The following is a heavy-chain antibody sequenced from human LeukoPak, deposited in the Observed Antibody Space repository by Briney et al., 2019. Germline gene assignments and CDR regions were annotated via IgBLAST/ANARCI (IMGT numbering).Heavy chain of an antibody. CDR2: ISGSGGST. CDR1: GFTFSSYA. V-gene: IGHV3-23*01. CDR3: AKVGALSGSYDYFDY. Sequence: PGASLRLSCAASGFTFSSYAMSWVRQAPGKGLEWVSAISGSGGSTYYADSVKGRLTISRDNSKNTLYLQMNSLRAEDTAVYYCAKVGALSGSYDYFDYWGQGTLVTVSS. D-gene: IGHD3-10*01. J-gene: IGHJ4*02.